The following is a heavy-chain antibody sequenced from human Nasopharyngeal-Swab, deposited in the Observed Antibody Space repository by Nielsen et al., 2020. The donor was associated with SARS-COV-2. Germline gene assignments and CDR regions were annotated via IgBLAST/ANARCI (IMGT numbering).Heavy chain of an antibody. J-gene: IGHJ3*02. CDR1: GGSFSGYY. CDR3: ARPNSAGRGAFDI. CDR2: INHSGST. Sequence: SETLSLTCAVYGGSFSGYYWSWIRQPPGKGLEWIGEINHSGSTNYNPSLKSRVTISVDTSKNQFSLKLSSVTAADTAVYYCARPNSAGRGAFDIWGQGTMVTVSS. D-gene: IGHD1-26*01. V-gene: IGHV4-34*01.